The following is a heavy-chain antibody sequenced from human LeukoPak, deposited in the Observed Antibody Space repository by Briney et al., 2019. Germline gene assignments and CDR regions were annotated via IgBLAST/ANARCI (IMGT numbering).Heavy chain of an antibody. Sequence: PSETLSLTCAVYGGSFSGYYWSWIRQPPGKGLEWIGEINHSGSTNYNPSLKSRVTISVDTSKNQFSLELSSVTAADTAVYYCARKFGTYYDILTGYNWFDPWGQGTLVTVPS. J-gene: IGHJ5*02. CDR1: GGSFSGYY. V-gene: IGHV4-34*01. CDR2: INHSGST. CDR3: ARKFGTYYDILTGYNWFDP. D-gene: IGHD3-9*01.